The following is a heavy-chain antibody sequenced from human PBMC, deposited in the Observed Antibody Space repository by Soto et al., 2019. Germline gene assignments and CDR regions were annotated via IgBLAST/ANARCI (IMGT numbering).Heavy chain of an antibody. Sequence: QVQLVESGGGVVQPGRSLRLSCAASGFTFSSYGMHWVRQAPGKGLEWVAVLWYDGRIKYYADSVKGRFTISRDNSENTLYLQMNSLRAEDTAVYYGARGYGWFDPWGQGTLVTVSS. CDR1: GFTFSSYG. CDR2: LWYDGRIK. V-gene: IGHV3-33*01. J-gene: IGHJ5*02. CDR3: ARGYGWFDP. D-gene: IGHD6-13*01.